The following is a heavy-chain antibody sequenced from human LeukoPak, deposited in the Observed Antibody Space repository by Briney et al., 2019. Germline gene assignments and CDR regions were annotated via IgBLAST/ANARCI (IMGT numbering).Heavy chain of an antibody. CDR3: ARGPIGSYGGYVP. CDR2: INHSGST. V-gene: IGHV4-34*01. Sequence: SETLSLTCAVYGGSFSGYYWSWIRQPPGKGLEWIGEINHSGSTNYNPSLKSRVIISVDTSKNQFSLKLSSVTAADTAVYYCARGPIGSYGGYVPWGQGTLVTVSS. CDR1: GGSFSGYY. J-gene: IGHJ5*02. D-gene: IGHD5-12*01.